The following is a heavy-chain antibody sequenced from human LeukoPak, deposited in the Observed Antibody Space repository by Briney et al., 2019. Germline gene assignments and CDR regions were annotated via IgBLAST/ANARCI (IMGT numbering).Heavy chain of an antibody. CDR1: GFTFSSYS. J-gene: IGHJ4*02. Sequence: GGPLRLSCAASGFTFSSYSMNWVRQPPGKGLEWVSSISSSSSYIYYADSVKGRFTISRDNVKNSLYLQMNSLRAEDTAVYYCARETSGWSASSDYWGQGTLVTVSS. D-gene: IGHD6-19*01. CDR3: ARETSGWSASSDY. V-gene: IGHV3-21*01. CDR2: ISSSSSYI.